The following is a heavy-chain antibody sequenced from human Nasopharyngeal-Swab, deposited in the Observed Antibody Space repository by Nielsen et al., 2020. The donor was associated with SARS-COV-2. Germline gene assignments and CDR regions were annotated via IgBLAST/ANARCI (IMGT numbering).Heavy chain of an antibody. CDR3: ARHSEDDYNSMDV. V-gene: IGHV4-39*01. D-gene: IGHD2-15*01. Sequence: GSLRLSCTVSGGSISSSSYYWGWIRQPPGKGLEWIGSIYYSGSTYYNPSLKSRVTISVDTSKNQFSLKLSSVTAADTAVYYCARHSEDDYNSMDVWGQGTTVTVSS. CDR2: IYYSGST. CDR1: GGSISSSSYY. J-gene: IGHJ6*02.